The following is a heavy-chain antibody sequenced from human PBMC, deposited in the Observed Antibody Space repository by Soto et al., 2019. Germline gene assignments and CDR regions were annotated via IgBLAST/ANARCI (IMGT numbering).Heavy chain of an antibody. CDR2: INHSGST. CDR3: ASSGPSEGLAY. CDR1: GGSFSGYY. V-gene: IGHV4-34*01. D-gene: IGHD2-8*02. J-gene: IGHJ4*02. Sequence: QVQLQQWGAGLLKPSETLSLTCAVYGGSFSGYYWSWIRQPPGKGLEWIGEINHSGSTNYNPSLKSRVTISVDTSKNQFSLKLSSVTAADTAVYYCASSGPSEGLAYWGQGTLVTVSS.